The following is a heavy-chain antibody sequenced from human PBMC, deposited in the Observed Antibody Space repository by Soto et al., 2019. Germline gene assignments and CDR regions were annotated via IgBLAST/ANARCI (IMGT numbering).Heavy chain of an antibody. CDR1: GGSISSGGYY. J-gene: IGHJ4*02. CDR3: ARDTFQYYYDSSGYYYGWGGFDY. V-gene: IGHV4-31*03. D-gene: IGHD3-22*01. CDR2: IYYSGST. Sequence: PSETLSLTCTVSGGSISSGGYYWSWIRQHPGKGLEWIGYIYYSGSTYYNPSLKSRVTISVDTSKNQFSLKLSSVTAADTAVYYCARDTFQYYYDSSGYYYGWGGFDYWGQGTLVTVSS.